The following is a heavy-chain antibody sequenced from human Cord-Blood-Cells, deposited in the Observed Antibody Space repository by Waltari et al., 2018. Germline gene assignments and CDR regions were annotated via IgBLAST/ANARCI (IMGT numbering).Heavy chain of an antibody. Sequence: QVQLQQWGAGLLKPSETLSLTCAVYGGSFSGYYWSWIRQPPGKGLEWIGEINHSGSTNYNPSLKSRVTISVDTSKNQFSLKLSSVTAADTAVYYCARGGLYDYYGSGYYFDYWGQGTLVTVSS. CDR3: ARGGLYDYYGSGYYFDY. V-gene: IGHV4-34*01. CDR1: GGSFSGYY. CDR2: INHSGST. D-gene: IGHD3-10*01. J-gene: IGHJ4*02.